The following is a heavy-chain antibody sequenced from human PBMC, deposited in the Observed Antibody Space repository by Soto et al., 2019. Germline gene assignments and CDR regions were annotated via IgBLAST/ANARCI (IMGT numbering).Heavy chain of an antibody. Sequence: SDTLSLTCTASGGSISSNSYYWGWIRQSPGKGLEWIGSIGYTGTIYYNPSLQSRVTMSVDTSENQISLRLSSMTAADTAVYYCASHVHNQGYEYYFDSWSQGTQVTVSS. V-gene: IGHV4-39*01. CDR3: ASHVHNQGYEYYFDS. CDR1: GGSISSNSYY. J-gene: IGHJ4*02. CDR2: IGYTGTI. D-gene: IGHD3-3*01.